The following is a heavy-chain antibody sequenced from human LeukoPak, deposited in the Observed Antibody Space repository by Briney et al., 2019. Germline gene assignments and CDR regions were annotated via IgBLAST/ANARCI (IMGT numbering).Heavy chain of an antibody. CDR3: ARGKYCSGGACYSPFDL. D-gene: IGHD2-15*01. V-gene: IGHV3-30-3*01. CDR2: MSYDGTNN. CDR1: GFTFSAYA. Sequence: GGSLRLSCAASGFTFSAYAMHWVRQAPGKGLEWVAVMSYDGTNNYYADSVKGRFTISRDNPRNTLFLQMNSLRSEDTAVYYCARGKYCSGGACYSPFDLWGQGTLVTVST. J-gene: IGHJ5*02.